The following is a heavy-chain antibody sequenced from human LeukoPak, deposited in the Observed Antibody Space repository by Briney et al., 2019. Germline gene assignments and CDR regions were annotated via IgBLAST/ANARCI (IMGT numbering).Heavy chain of an antibody. V-gene: IGHV1-18*01. D-gene: IGHD6-19*01. CDR3: ARAGSGGGWYFDY. CDR1: GYDFTSVG. CDR2: ISPYNGNI. Sequence: ASVKVSCKASGYDFTSVGITWVRRAPGQGLEWMGWISPYNGNIRYAQKFQGRVAMTTDTSTTTAYMELRGLRFNDTAVYYCARAGSGGGWYFDYWGQGTLVTVSS. J-gene: IGHJ4*02.